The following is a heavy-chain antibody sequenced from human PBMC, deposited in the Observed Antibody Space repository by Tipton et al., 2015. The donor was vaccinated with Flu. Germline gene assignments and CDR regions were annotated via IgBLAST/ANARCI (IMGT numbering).Heavy chain of an antibody. CDR3: ATTTYFYGSGSHDY. CDR1: AGFINSFS. Sequence: TLSLTCTISAGFINSFSWSWIRQSPGKGLEWIGCVYHGGTTYYNPSLKSRVAISLDTFKNQFSLKLTSVTAADTAVYYCATTTYFYGSGSHDYWGQGTLVTVSS. J-gene: IGHJ4*02. D-gene: IGHD3-10*01. V-gene: IGHV4-59*12. CDR2: VYHGGTT.